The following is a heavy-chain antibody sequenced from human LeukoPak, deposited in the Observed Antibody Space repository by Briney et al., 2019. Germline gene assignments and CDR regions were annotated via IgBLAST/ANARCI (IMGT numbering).Heavy chain of an antibody. CDR2: INPNSGGT. CDR3: ARDGGTGNYYFDY. CDR1: GYTFTGYY. J-gene: IGHJ4*02. Sequence: ASVKVSCKASGYTFTGYYIHWVRQAPGQGLEWMGWINPNSGGTNYAQKFQGWVTMTRDTSISTAYMELSRLRSDDTAVYYCARDGGTGNYYFDYWGQGTLVIVSS. V-gene: IGHV1-2*04. D-gene: IGHD3-16*01.